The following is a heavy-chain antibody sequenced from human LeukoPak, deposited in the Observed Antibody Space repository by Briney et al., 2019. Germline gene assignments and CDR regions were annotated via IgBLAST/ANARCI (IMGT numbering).Heavy chain of an antibody. Sequence: ASVKVSCKASGYTFSGYYMHWVRQAPGQGLEWMGWINPNSGGTNYAQKFQGRVTMTRDTSISTAYMELSRLRSDDTAVYYCARPNPPLYSSGWYPVDYWGQGTLVTVSS. J-gene: IGHJ4*02. CDR1: GYTFSGYY. CDR2: INPNSGGT. D-gene: IGHD6-19*01. CDR3: ARPNPPLYSSGWYPVDY. V-gene: IGHV1-2*02.